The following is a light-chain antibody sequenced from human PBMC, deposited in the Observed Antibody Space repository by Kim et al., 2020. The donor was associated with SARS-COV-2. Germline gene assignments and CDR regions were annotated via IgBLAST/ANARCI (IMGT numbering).Light chain of an antibody. CDR3: AAWDGSLNSWL. J-gene: IGLJ3*02. V-gene: IGLV1-44*01. Sequence: QSVVTQPPSVSGTPGQWVTISCSGSSSNIGSKDVNWYQQVPGAAPKVVIHTNNQRPSGVPDRFSGSKSGTSASLAISGLQSDDEAVYYCAAWDGSLNSWLFGGGTQLTVL. CDR2: TNN. CDR1: SSNIGSKD.